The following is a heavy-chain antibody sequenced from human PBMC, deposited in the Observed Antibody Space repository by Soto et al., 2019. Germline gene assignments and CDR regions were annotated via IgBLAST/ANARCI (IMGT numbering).Heavy chain of an antibody. D-gene: IGHD6-13*01. CDR1: GXTIRSFT. V-gene: IGHV3-21*01. CDR3: TRDASRDSSARGWFDP. Sequence: GSLRLSCAASGXTIRSFTMNWVRQAPGKGPEWVSTISSNSAYIYYTDALRGRFTISRDNAKNSPHLQMNSLRAEQTAVYYCTRDASRDSSARGWFDPWGPGTLVTVSS. J-gene: IGHJ5*02. CDR2: ISSNSAYI.